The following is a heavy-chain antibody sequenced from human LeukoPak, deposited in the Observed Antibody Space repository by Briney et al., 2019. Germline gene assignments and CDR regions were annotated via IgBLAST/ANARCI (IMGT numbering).Heavy chain of an antibody. CDR2: INHSGST. V-gene: IGHV4-34*01. CDR3: ARQNYGSDPLRY. D-gene: IGHD3-10*01. Sequence: PSETLSLTCAVYGGSFSGYYWSWIRQPPGKGLEWIGEINHSGSTNYNPSLMSRVTISVDTSKNQFSLKLSSVTAADTAVYFCARQNYGSDPLRYWGQGTLVTVSS. J-gene: IGHJ4*02. CDR1: GGSFSGYY.